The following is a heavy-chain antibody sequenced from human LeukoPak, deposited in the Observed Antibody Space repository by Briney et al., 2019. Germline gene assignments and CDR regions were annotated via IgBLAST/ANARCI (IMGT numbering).Heavy chain of an antibody. D-gene: IGHD5-24*01. Sequence: GGSLRLSCAASGFTFSSYSMNWVRQAPGKGLEWVSSISSSSSYIYYADSVKGRFTISRDNAKNSLYLQMNSLRAEDTAVYYCARGGDGYNYYYSYYMDVWGKGTTVTISS. CDR3: ARGGDGYNYYYSYYMDV. CDR1: GFTFSSYS. V-gene: IGHV3-21*01. J-gene: IGHJ6*03. CDR2: ISSSSSYI.